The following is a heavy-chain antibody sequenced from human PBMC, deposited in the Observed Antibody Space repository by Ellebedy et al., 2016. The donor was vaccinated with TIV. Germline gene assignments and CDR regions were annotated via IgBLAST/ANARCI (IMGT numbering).Heavy chain of an antibody. V-gene: IGHV3-7*03. D-gene: IGHD6-19*01. Sequence: PGGSLRLSCAASGLIFSTYWMAWVRQAPGKGLEWVANIKEDGSEKYYVDSVKGRFTISRDNAKNSLYLQMNTLGAEDTAVYYCARVPLDGAVAGTVEVAFDYWGQGTLVTVSS. CDR1: GLIFSTYW. J-gene: IGHJ4*02. CDR2: IKEDGSEK. CDR3: ARVPLDGAVAGTVEVAFDY.